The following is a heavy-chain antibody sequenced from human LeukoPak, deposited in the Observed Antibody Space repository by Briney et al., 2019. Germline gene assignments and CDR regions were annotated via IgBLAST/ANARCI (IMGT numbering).Heavy chain of an antibody. J-gene: IGHJ4*02. D-gene: IGHD2-2*01. Sequence: GGSLRLSCAASGFTFSSYWMSWVRQAPGKGLGWVANIKQDGSERYYVDSVKGRFTISRDNAKNSLYLQMNSLRAEDTAVYYCARDAWCSSTSCYPTLFDYWGQGTLVTVSS. CDR3: ARDAWCSSTSCYPTLFDY. CDR2: IKQDGSER. CDR1: GFTFSSYW. V-gene: IGHV3-7*01.